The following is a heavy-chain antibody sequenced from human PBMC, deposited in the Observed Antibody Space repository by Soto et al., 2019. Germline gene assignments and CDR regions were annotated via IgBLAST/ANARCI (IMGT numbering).Heavy chain of an antibody. V-gene: IGHV1-2*02. J-gene: IGHJ6*02. Sequence: QVQLVQSGAEVKKPGASVKVSCETSGYTFPVSYTHWLRQAPGQGLEWMGWINPNSGDTNYAHKYEGRVTMTRDSSAGTDYMELSGLRSDDTAVYFCARESAGKTLYGMDVWGQGTTVTVSS. CDR3: ARESAGKTLYGMDV. D-gene: IGHD1-1*01. CDR2: INPNSGDT. CDR1: GYTFPVSY.